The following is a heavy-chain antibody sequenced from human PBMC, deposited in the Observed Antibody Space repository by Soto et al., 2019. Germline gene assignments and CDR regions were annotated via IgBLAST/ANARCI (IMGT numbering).Heavy chain of an antibody. V-gene: IGHV4-34*01. Sequence: SETLSLTCAVYGGSFSGYYWNWIRQPPGKGLEWIGEINHSGSINYNPSLKSRVSISVDTSKNQFSLKLSSVTAADTAVYYCAREGADYWGQGTLVTVSS. CDR3: AREGADY. J-gene: IGHJ4*02. CDR2: INHSGSI. CDR1: GGSFSGYY. D-gene: IGHD1-26*01.